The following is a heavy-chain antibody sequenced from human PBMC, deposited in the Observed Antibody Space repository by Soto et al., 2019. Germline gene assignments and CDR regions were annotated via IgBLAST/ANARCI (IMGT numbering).Heavy chain of an antibody. D-gene: IGHD1-1*01. J-gene: IGHJ4*02. Sequence: ASVKVSCNASGYTFPNYYLHWVRQAPGQGLEWVGMINPSARSASYAQKFRGRLTMDRDTSTTTVYMELSRLTFEYTAVYFCARDNSAANGVLDHWGQGTLVTVSS. CDR3: ARDNSAANGVLDH. CDR1: GYTFPNYY. CDR2: INPSARSA. V-gene: IGHV1-46*01.